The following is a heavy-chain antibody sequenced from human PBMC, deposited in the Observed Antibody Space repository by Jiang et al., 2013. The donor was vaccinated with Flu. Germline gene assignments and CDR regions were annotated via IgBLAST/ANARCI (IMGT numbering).Heavy chain of an antibody. V-gene: IGHV3-30*04. D-gene: IGHD1-14*01. CDR2: ISYDGSNK. J-gene: IGHJ6*04. CDR1: GFTFSSYA. Sequence: VQLVESGGGVVQPGRSLRLSCAASGFTFSSYAMHWVRQAPGKGLEWVAVISYDGSNKYYADSVKGRFTISRDNSKNTLYLQMNSLRAEDTAVYYCARDSETYYYYYGMDVWGPRGPTVTVSS. CDR3: ARDSETYYYYYGMDV.